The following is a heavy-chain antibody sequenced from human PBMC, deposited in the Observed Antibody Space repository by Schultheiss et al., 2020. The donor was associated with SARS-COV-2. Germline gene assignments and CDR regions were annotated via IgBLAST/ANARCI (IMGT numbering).Heavy chain of an antibody. V-gene: IGHV3-21*05. J-gene: IGHJ5*01. CDR1: GFTFSSYA. Sequence: GGSLRLSCAASGFTFSSYAMSWVRQAPGKGLECISYISPTTTYTNYADSVKGRFTITRDNAKNSLYLQMNSLGEEDTAVYYCVRGGFDSWGQGNLVTVSS. CDR2: ISPTTTYT. CDR3: VRGGFDS.